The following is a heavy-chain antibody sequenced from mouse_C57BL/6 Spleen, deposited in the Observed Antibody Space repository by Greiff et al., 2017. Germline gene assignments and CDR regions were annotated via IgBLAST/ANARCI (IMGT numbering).Heavy chain of an antibody. J-gene: IGHJ2*01. CDR3: ARWGYGYCFAY. Sequence: VQLQQPGAELVRPGSSVKLSCKASGYTFTSYWMDWVKQRPGQGLEWIGNINPSDSETHYNQKFKDKATLTVDKSSSTAYMQLSSLTSEDSAVYYCARWGYGYCFAYWGQGTPLTVSS. D-gene: IGHD2-14*01. CDR2: INPSDSET. CDR1: GYTFTSYW. V-gene: IGHV1-61*01.